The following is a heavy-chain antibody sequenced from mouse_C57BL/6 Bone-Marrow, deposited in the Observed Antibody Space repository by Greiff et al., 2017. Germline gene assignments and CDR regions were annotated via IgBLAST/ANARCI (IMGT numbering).Heavy chain of an antibody. CDR2: IHPTSGST. Sequence: QVQLKQPGAELVKPGASVKLSCKASGYTFTSYWMHWVKQSPGQGLEWIGMIHPTSGSTNYNEKFKSKATLTVDKSSSTAYMHLSSLTSDDAAVYYGGRALCRYWGQGTTLTVSS. CDR3: GRALCRY. V-gene: IGHV1-64*01. CDR1: GYTFTSYW. J-gene: IGHJ2*01.